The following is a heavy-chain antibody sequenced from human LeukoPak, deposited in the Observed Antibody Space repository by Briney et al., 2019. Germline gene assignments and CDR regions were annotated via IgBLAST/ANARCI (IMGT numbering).Heavy chain of an antibody. J-gene: IGHJ4*02. D-gene: IGHD2-15*01. CDR1: GFTFGDYV. CDR3: TTERYCSGGSCYSGKN. V-gene: IGHV3-49*04. Sequence: GGSLRLSCTASGFTFGDYVMSWVRQAPGKGLEWVGFIRSKAYGGTTKNAASVKGRFTISRDDSRSIAYLQMNSLKTEDTAVYYCTTERYCSGGSCYSGKNWGQGTLVTVSS. CDR2: IRSKAYGGTT.